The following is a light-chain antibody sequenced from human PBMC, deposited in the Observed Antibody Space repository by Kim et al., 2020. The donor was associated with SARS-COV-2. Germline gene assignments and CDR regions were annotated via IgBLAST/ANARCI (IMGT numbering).Light chain of an antibody. CDR1: QSVSSS. CDR3: QQRGNWPLT. V-gene: IGKV3-11*01. J-gene: IGKJ3*01. CDR2: DAS. Sequence: FSPGDRATLSCRASQSVSSSLAWYQQKPGQAPRLVISDASNRATGIPARFSGSGSGTDFTLTISSLEPEDFAVYYCQQRGNWPLTFGPGTKVDIK.